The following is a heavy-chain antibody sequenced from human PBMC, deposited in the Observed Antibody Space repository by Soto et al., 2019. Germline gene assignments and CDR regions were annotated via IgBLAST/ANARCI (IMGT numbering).Heavy chain of an antibody. Sequence: ASVKVSCKVSGYTLTELSMHWVRQAPGKGLEWMGGFDPEDGETIYAQKFQGRVTMTEDTSTDTAYMELSSLRSEDTAVYYCATLRSRKWNHVNFDYCGKGTLVTVSS. CDR1: GYTLTELS. CDR2: FDPEDGET. J-gene: IGHJ4*02. D-gene: IGHD1-20*01. CDR3: ATLRSRKWNHVNFDY. V-gene: IGHV1-24*01.